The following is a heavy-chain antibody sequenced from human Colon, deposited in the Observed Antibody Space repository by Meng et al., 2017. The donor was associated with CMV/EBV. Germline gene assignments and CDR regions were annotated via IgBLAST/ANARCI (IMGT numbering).Heavy chain of an antibody. CDR3: VRDAGNWLLDY. CDR2: IRDADRFP. D-gene: IGHD1-1*01. Sequence: HSETDLQNPCVSVILPCKTSDYIFDIYATSVGRQAPGPGMEWMVFIRDADRFPDYALIFRGRVTMTADRSTTTAYMEVRSLGSEDTAIYYCVRDAGNWLLDYWGQGTLVTVSS. J-gene: IGHJ4*02. CDR1: DYIFDIYA. V-gene: IGHV1-18*01.